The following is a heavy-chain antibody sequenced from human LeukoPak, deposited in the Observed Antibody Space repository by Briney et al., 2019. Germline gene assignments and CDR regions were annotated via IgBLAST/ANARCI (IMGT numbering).Heavy chain of an antibody. CDR3: AGTWIQLWFAAFDI. CDR1: GFTFSSYT. V-gene: IGHV3-30-3*01. Sequence: GGSLRLSCAASGFTFSSYTMHWVRQAPGKGLEWVAVISYDGSNKYYADSVKGRFTISRDNSKNTLYLQMNSLRAEDTAVYYCAGTWIQLWFAAFDIWGQGTMVTVSS. CDR2: ISYDGSNK. D-gene: IGHD5-18*01. J-gene: IGHJ3*02.